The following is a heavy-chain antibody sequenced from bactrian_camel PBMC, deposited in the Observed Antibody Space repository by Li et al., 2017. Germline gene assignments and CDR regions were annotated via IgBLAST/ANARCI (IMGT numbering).Heavy chain of an antibody. CDR1: GFPYSEYNYC. Sequence: QLVESGGGSVQAGGSLNLSCVASGFPYSEYNYCMGWFRQAPGKEREGVAGIWIGSGSTDYADSVKGRFTISQDNAKNTLYLQMNSLKPEDTAMYYCAADARYRSPVRLLDAAQYYYWGQGTQVTVS. D-gene: IGHD4*01. J-gene: IGHJ4*01. CDR3: AADARYRSPVRLLDAAQYYY. V-gene: IGHV3S28*01. CDR2: IWIGSGST.